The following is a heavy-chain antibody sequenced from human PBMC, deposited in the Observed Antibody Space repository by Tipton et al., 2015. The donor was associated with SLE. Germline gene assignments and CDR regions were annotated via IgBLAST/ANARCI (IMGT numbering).Heavy chain of an antibody. CDR1: GGSINSGSYS. J-gene: IGHJ4*02. Sequence: TLSLTCTVSGGSINSGSYSWSWIRQPAGKGLEWIGDIQFSGSTYYNPSLKSRVSISVDTSKNEFSLMLNSVTAADTAVYYCATHADRVYWGQGTLVTVSS. CDR3: ATHADRVY. V-gene: IGHV4-31*03. CDR2: IQFSGST.